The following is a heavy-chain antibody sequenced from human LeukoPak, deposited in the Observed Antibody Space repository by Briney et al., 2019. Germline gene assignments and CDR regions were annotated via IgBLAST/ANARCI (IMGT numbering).Heavy chain of an antibody. CDR3: AKDLYSGSHWDY. V-gene: IGHV3-23*01. CDR2: ISGSGGST. Sequence: QAGGSLRLSCAASGFPFSSYWMHWVRQAPGKGLEWVSAISGSGGSTYYADSVKGRFTISRDNSKNTLYLQMNSLRAEDTAVYYCAKDLYSGSHWDYWGQGTLVTVSS. CDR1: GFPFSSYW. D-gene: IGHD1-26*01. J-gene: IGHJ4*02.